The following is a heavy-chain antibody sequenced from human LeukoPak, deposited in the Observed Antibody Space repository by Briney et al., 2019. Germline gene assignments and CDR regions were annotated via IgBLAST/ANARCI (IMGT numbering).Heavy chain of an antibody. CDR3: ARVPGDYYFDY. J-gene: IGHJ4*02. CDR2: IYYSGST. Sequence: PSETLSLTCTVSGGSISSYYWSWIRQPPGKGLEWMWYIYYSGSTNYNPSLKSRVTISVDTSKNQFSLKLSSVTAADTAVYYCARVPGDYYFDYWGQGTLVTVSS. V-gene: IGHV4-59*01. D-gene: IGHD7-27*01. CDR1: GGSISSYY.